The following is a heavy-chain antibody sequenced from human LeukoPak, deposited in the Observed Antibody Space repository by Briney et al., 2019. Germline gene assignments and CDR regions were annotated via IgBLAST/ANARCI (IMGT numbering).Heavy chain of an antibody. CDR3: ATDSSGFYWLFDY. V-gene: IGHV3-23*01. CDR1: GLTFSSQG. D-gene: IGHD3-22*01. Sequence: SGESLRLSCAASGLTFSSQGMSWVRQAPGKGLDWVSAISGGGGSTFYADSVKGRFTISRDNSKNTLYLQMNSLRAEDTAVYYCATDSSGFYWLFDYWGQGTLVTVSS. CDR2: ISGGGGST. J-gene: IGHJ4*02.